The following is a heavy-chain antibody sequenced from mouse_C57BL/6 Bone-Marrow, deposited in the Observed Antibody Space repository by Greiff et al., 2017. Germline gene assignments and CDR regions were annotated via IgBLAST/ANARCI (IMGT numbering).Heavy chain of an antibody. V-gene: IGHV1-9*01. CDR3: ASLSPVYYYGSSYDGFAY. CDR1: GYTFTGYW. J-gene: IGHJ3*01. CDR2: ILPGSGST. D-gene: IGHD1-1*01. Sequence: VQLQQSGAELMKPGASVKLSCKATGYTFTGYWIEWVKQRPGHGLEWIGEILPGSGSTNYNEKFKGKATFTADTSSNTAYMQLSSLTTEDSAIYYGASLSPVYYYGSSYDGFAYWGQGTLVTVSA.